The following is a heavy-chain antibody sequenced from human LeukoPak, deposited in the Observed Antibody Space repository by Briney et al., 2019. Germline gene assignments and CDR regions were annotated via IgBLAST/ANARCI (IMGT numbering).Heavy chain of an antibody. CDR1: GFTVSSNY. CDR3: AREPHYYGMDV. Sequence: PGGSLRLSCAASGFTVSSNYMSWVRQAPGKGLEWVSVIYSGGSTYYADSVKGRFTISRDNSKNTLYLQMNSLRAEDTAMYYCAREPHYYGMDVWGQGTTVTVSS. V-gene: IGHV3-53*01. J-gene: IGHJ6*02. CDR2: IYSGGST.